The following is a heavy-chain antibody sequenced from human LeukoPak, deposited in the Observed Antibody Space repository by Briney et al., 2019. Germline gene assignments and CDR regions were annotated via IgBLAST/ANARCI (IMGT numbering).Heavy chain of an antibody. J-gene: IGHJ4*02. V-gene: IGHV3-21*01. D-gene: IGHD1-26*01. CDR3: ARPRGWSGSYYFDY. CDR1: GFTFSSYS. Sequence: GGSLRLSCAASGFTFSSYSMNWVHQAPGKGLEWVSSISSSSSSYIYYADSVKGRFTISRDNAKNSLYLQMNSLRAEDTAVYYCARPRGWSGSYYFDYWGQGTLVTVSS. CDR2: ISSSSSSYI.